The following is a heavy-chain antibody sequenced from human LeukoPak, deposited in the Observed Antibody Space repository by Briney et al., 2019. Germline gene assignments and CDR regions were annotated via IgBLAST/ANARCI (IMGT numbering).Heavy chain of an antibody. CDR1: GFTFSNYA. J-gene: IGHJ4*02. V-gene: IGHV3-30-3*02. Sequence: GGSLRLSCGASGFTFSNYAMQWVRQAPGKGLEWVAVISNDGSDKYYTGSVKGRFSISRDNAENSLYLQMSSLRAEDTAVYYCAKDWGYGEAGIDFWGQGTLVTVSS. D-gene: IGHD6-13*01. CDR2: ISNDGSDK. CDR3: AKDWGYGEAGIDF.